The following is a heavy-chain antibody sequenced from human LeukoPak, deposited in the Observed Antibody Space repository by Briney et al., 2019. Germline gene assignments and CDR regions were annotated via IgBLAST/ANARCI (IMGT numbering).Heavy chain of an antibody. CDR1: GDSFTNFG. D-gene: IGHD1-26*01. J-gene: IGHJ3*01. CDR3: AKVDPPIIEGGRGEAFDV. V-gene: IGHV1-18*01. Sequence: GASVKVSCKASGDSFTNFGITWGRQAPGQGLQWMGWTSPYEDYPTYAQKFQGRVTMTTDTSTSTAYMELRSLTSDDTAVYYCAKVDPPIIEGGRGEAFDVWGQGTLVTVSS. CDR2: TSPYEDYP.